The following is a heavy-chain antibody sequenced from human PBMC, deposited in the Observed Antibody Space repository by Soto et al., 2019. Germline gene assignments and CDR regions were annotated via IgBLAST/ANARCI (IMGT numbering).Heavy chain of an antibody. Sequence: QVQLVQSGAEVKKPGASVKVSCKASGYTFTSYDINWVRQATGQGLEWMGWMNPNSGNTGYAQKFQGRVTMTRNTSISTAYMELSSLRSEDTAVYYCAIVPYPDYDSSGYLATLWGQGTLVTVSS. CDR3: AIVPYPDYDSSGYLATL. CDR1: GYTFTSYD. CDR2: MNPNSGNT. D-gene: IGHD3-22*01. J-gene: IGHJ4*02. V-gene: IGHV1-8*01.